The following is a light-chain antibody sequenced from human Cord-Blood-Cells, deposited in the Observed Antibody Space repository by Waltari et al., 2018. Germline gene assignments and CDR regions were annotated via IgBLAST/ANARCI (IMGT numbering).Light chain of an antibody. CDR2: DVS. Sequence: QSALTQPASVSGSPGQSITISCTGTSSDVGGYNYVSWYQQHPAKAPKLMIDDVSKRPSGVSHRFSGSKSGNTASLTISGLQAEDEADYYCSSYTSSSTVFGGGTKLTVL. J-gene: IGLJ3*02. CDR1: SSDVGGYNY. V-gene: IGLV2-14*01. CDR3: SSYTSSSTV.